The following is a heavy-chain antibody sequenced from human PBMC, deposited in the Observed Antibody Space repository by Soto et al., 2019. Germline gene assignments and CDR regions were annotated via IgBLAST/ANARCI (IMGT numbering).Heavy chain of an antibody. CDR2: IYYSGST. J-gene: IGHJ4*02. CDR3: ARDPRGPIDY. CDR1: GGSISSGGYY. Sequence: TLSLTCPVSGGSISSGGYYWSWIRQHPGKGLEWIGYIYYSGSTYYNPSLKSRVTISVDTSKNQFSLKLSSVTAADTDVYYCARDPRGPIDYWGQGTLVTVYS. D-gene: IGHD3-10*01. V-gene: IGHV4-31*03.